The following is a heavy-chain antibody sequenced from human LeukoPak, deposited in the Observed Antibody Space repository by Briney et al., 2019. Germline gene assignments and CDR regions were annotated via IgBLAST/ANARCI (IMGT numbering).Heavy chain of an antibody. Sequence: GGSLKISCKGSGYSFTNYWIDWVRQMPGKGLEWVGIIYPVDSDTTYSPSFQNQVTISADKSIGTAYLQWSSLKASDTAMYYCARRWGTYDILTGYYRDQDAFDIWGQGTMVTVSS. J-gene: IGHJ3*02. CDR2: IYPVDSDT. D-gene: IGHD3-9*01. CDR1: GYSFTNYW. V-gene: IGHV5-51*01. CDR3: ARRWGTYDILTGYYRDQDAFDI.